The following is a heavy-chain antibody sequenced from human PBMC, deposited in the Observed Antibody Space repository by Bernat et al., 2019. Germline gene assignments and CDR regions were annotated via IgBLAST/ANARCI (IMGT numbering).Heavy chain of an antibody. V-gene: IGHV3-74*01. J-gene: IGHJ4*02. D-gene: IGHD6-6*01. CDR1: GFTFSSYW. CDR2: INRDGSIT. CDR3: VRIGYSTSSLGIDY. Sequence: EVQLVESGGGLVQPGGSLRLSCAASGFTFSSYWMHWVRQAPGKGLDWVSRINRDGSITSYADSVRGRFTISRDNAKNTLFLQMSSLRADDTAVYYCVRIGYSTSSLGIDYWGQGALVIVSS.